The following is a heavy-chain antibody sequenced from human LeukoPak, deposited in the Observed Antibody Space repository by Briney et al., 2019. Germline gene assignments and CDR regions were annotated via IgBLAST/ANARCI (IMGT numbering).Heavy chain of an antibody. CDR1: GFTFSSYA. V-gene: IGHV3-23*01. J-gene: IGHJ4*02. D-gene: IGHD3-16*01. CDR2: ISGSGGST. CDR3: ASGGGYFDY. Sequence: PGGSLRLSCAASGFTFSSYAMSWVRQAPGKGLEWVSVISGSGGSTNYADSVKGRFTISRDNSKNSLYLQMNSLRAEDTAIYYCASGGGYFDYWGQGTLVTVSS.